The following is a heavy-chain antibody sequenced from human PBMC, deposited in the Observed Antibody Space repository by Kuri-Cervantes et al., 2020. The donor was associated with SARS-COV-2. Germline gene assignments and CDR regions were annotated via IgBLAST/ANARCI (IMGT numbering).Heavy chain of an antibody. D-gene: IGHD3-3*01. V-gene: IGHV3-23*01. Sequence: GESLKISCAASGFTFSSYSMSWVRQASGQGVEWVSAISGSGGSTYYADSVKGRFTISRDTAKNTIYLDMSSLRAEDTAVYFCGRDKGFYGMDVWGQGSTV. CDR3: GRDKGFYGMDV. CDR1: GFTFSSYS. CDR2: ISGSGGST. J-gene: IGHJ6*01.